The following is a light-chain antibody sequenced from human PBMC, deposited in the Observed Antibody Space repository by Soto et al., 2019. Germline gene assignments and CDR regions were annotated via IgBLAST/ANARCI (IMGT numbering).Light chain of an antibody. V-gene: IGLV2-14*03. CDR3: SSYTSSTNLL. CDR1: NSDIGGYDY. J-gene: IGLJ2*01. CDR2: DVR. Sequence: QSALTQPASVSGSPGQSITISCTGSNSDIGGYDYVCWYQQHPGKAPKLMIYDVRQRPSGVSNRFSGSKSGNTASLTISGLQAEYEAEYSCSSYTSSTNLLFGGGTKLTVL.